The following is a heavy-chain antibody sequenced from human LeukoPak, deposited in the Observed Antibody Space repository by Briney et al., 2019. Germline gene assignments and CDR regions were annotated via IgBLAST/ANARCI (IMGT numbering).Heavy chain of an antibody. J-gene: IGHJ4*02. V-gene: IGHV5-51*01. Sequence: GESLKISCKGSGYSFTSYWIGWVRQMPGKGLEWMGIVYPGDSDTRYSPSFQGQVTISADKSISTAYLQWGSLKASDTAMYYCARLGVMVRGVLQSFDYWGQGTLVTVSS. CDR3: ARLGVMVRGVLQSFDY. D-gene: IGHD3-10*01. CDR1: GYSFTSYW. CDR2: VYPGDSDT.